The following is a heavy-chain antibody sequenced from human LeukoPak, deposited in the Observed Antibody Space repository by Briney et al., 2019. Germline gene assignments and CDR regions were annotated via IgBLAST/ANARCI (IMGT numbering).Heavy chain of an antibody. D-gene: IGHD5/OR15-5a*01. CDR1: VDSISGYY. J-gene: IGHJ3*02. V-gene: IGHV4-59*01. Sequence: SETLSLTCTVSVDSISGYYWSWIRQPPGKGLEWIGYMYYSGNTNYNPSLKSRVTISVDTSKNQFSLKLSSVTAADTAVYYCARPSRSVSTAGAFDIWGQGTMVTVSS. CDR2: MYYSGNT. CDR3: ARPSRSVSTAGAFDI.